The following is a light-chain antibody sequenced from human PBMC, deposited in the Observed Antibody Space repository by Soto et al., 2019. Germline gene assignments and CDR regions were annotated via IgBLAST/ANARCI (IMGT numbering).Light chain of an antibody. CDR3: QQYFSTPPWT. CDR1: QSVLYSSNNKNY. Sequence: DIVMTQSPNSLAVSLGERATINCKSSQSVLYSSNNKNYLAWYQQKPGQPPKVLIYWASIRESGVPDRISGSGSGTDFTLTISNLQAEDVAVYYCQQYFSTPPWTFGQGTKVEIK. CDR2: WAS. V-gene: IGKV4-1*01. J-gene: IGKJ1*01.